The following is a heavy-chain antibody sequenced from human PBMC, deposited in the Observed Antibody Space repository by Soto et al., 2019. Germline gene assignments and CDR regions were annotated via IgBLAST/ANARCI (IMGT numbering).Heavy chain of an antibody. CDR1: GFTFSDYY. CDR2: ISSSGSTI. V-gene: IGHV3-11*01. Sequence: GGSLRLSCAASGFTFSDYYMSWIRQAPGKGLEWVSYISSSGSTIYYADSVKGRFTISRDNAKNSLYLQMNSLRAEDTAVYYCARDMSVATIKFPDYWGQGTLVTVSS. D-gene: IGHD5-12*01. CDR3: ARDMSVATIKFPDY. J-gene: IGHJ4*02.